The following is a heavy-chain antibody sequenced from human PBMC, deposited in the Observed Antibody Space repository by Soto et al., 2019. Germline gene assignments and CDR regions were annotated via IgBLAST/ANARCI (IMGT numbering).Heavy chain of an antibody. CDR3: ARVRITIFGVAPWGAFDI. Sequence: ASVKVSCKASGYTFTSYGISWVRQAPGQGLEWMGWISAYNGNTNYAQKLQGRVTMTRDTSTSTVYMELSSLRSEDTAVYYCARVRITIFGVAPWGAFDIWGQGTMVTVSS. CDR1: GYTFTSYG. CDR2: ISAYNGNT. V-gene: IGHV1-18*01. D-gene: IGHD3-3*01. J-gene: IGHJ3*02.